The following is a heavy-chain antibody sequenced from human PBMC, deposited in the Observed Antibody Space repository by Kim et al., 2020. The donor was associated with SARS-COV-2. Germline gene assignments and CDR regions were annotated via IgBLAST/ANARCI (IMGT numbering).Heavy chain of an antibody. CDR1: GFTFSSHW. V-gene: IGHV3-74*01. Sequence: GGSLRLSCAASGFTFSSHWMHWVRQAPGKRLVWVSRINSDGTTTSYGDSVKGRFTISRDNAKNTLYLQMNSLTAEDTAVYYCARRQFTSGWYYDYWGQGTLVTVSS. CDR3: ARRQFTSGWYYDY. CDR2: INSDGTTT. D-gene: IGHD6-19*01. J-gene: IGHJ4*02.